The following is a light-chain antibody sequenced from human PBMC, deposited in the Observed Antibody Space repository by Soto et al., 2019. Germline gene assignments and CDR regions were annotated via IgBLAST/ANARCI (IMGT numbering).Light chain of an antibody. J-gene: IGLJ2*01. CDR2: DVN. Sequence: QSALTQPVSVSGSPGQSIAISCIGTSSDVGSDDLVSWYQQHPGKAPILVIYDVNKRPSGASSRFSGSKSGNTASLTISALQAEDEADYYCCSYTRSDTVVFGGGTKLTVL. CDR3: CSYTRSDTVV. CDR1: SSDVGSDDL. V-gene: IGLV2-23*02.